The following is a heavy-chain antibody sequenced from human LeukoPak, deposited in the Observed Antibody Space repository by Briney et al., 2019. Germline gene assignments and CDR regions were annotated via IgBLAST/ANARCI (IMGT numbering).Heavy chain of an antibody. Sequence: PSQTLSLTCTVSDGAINSGDYYWSWIRQPARKGLEWIGRGHTSGSTNYNPSLKSRVTISVDTSKIRFSLKLSSVTAADTAVYYRATSGYNWNYPFDCWGQGTLVTVSS. CDR3: ATSGYNWNYPFDC. J-gene: IGHJ4*02. D-gene: IGHD1-7*01. CDR2: GHTSGST. V-gene: IGHV4-61*02. CDR1: DGAINSGDYY.